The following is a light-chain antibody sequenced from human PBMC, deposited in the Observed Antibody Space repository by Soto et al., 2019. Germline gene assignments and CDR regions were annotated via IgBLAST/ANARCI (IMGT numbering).Light chain of an antibody. CDR2: GNS. V-gene: IGLV1-40*01. J-gene: IGLJ1*01. CDR1: SSNIGAGYD. Sequence: QSVLTQPPSVSGAPGQRVTISCTGRSSNIGAGYDVHWYQQLPGTAPKLLIYGNSNRPSGVPDRFSGSKSGTSASLAITGRQAEDEADYYYQSYDSSLSGFYVFGTGTKSPS. CDR3: QSYDSSLSGFYV.